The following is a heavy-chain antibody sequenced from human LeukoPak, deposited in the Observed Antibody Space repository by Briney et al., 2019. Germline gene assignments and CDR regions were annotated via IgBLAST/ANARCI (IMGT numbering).Heavy chain of an antibody. CDR3: ARDGLGSSYSNGWYAY. V-gene: IGHV1-46*01. CDR1: GYTFSSYY. J-gene: IGHJ4*02. D-gene: IGHD6-19*01. Sequence: ASVKVSCKASGYTFSSYYIHWMRQAPGQGLEWMGIINPSGGSTSYAQKFQGRVTMTRDTSTSTAYMELSSLRSEDTAVYYCARDGLGSSYSNGWYAYWGQGTLVTVSS. CDR2: INPSGGST.